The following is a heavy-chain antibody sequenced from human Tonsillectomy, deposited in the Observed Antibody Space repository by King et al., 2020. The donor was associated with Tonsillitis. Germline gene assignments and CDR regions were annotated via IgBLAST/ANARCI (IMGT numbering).Heavy chain of an antibody. CDR1: GFTLSSYT. J-gene: IGHJ4*02. V-gene: IGHV3-21*06. CDR2: ITSSSSYF. Sequence: QLVQSGGGLVKPGGSLRLSCAASGFTLSSYTMHWVRQAPGKGLEWVSSITSSSSYFYYADSVKGRFTISRDNAKNSLFLQINSLRAEDTAVYYCAGDRDYSNLRGFDYWGQGTLVTVSS. D-gene: IGHD4-11*01. CDR3: AGDRDYSNLRGFDY.